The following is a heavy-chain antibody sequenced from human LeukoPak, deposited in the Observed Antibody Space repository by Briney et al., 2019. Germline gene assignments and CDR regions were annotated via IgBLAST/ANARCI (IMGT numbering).Heavy chain of an antibody. CDR2: IYWNNDK. CDR1: GFSLSTSGVG. D-gene: IGHD6-6*01. Sequence: SGPTLVNPTQTLTLTCTFSGFSLSTSGVGVGWIRQPPGKALEWLALIYWNNDKRYSPSLKSRLTITKDTSKNQVVLTMTNMDPVDTATYYCSTSRRSSPYFDYWGQGTLVTVSS. V-gene: IGHV2-5*01. CDR3: STSRRSSPYFDY. J-gene: IGHJ4*02.